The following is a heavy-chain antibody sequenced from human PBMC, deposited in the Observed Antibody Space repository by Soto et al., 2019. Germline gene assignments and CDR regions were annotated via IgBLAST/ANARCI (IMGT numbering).Heavy chain of an antibody. Sequence: ASVKVSCKGSGSTFPRYGFSWVRQAPVPGLEWIGGINAYNGNTNYAQDRQGRVTMTTDTSTSTAYMGLRSLRSDDTAVYYCARTPTVTTFCFDPGGQGILVTVSS. CDR2: INAYNGNT. CDR1: GSTFPRYG. V-gene: IGHV1-18*04. J-gene: IGHJ5*01. CDR3: ARTPTVTTFCFDP. D-gene: IGHD4-17*01.